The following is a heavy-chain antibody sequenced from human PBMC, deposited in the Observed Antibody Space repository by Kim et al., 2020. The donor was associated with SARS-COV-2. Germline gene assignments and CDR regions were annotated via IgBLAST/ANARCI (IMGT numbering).Heavy chain of an antibody. J-gene: IGHJ4*02. V-gene: IGHV3-23*01. CDR3: AKGAGAPFFFDY. Sequence: YYADALKGRFTISRDNSKNTLFLQMNNLRAEDTAVYYCAKGAGAPFFFDYWGQGTLVTVSS. D-gene: IGHD6-19*01.